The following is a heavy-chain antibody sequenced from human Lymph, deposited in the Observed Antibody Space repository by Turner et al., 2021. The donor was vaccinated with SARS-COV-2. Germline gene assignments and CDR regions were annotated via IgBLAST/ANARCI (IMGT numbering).Heavy chain of an antibody. J-gene: IGHJ4*02. Sequence: QVQLVESGGVVVQPGRSLRLSCAASGFTFRSYGMHWVPQAPGKGLEWVAVISYDGSNKYYADSVKGRFTISRDNSKNTLFLQMNSLRAEDTAVYYCAKMGGVYCSGGNCYSGRLDYWGQGTLVTVSS. D-gene: IGHD2-15*01. V-gene: IGHV3-30*18. CDR3: AKMGGVYCSGGNCYSGRLDY. CDR1: GFTFRSYG. CDR2: ISYDGSNK.